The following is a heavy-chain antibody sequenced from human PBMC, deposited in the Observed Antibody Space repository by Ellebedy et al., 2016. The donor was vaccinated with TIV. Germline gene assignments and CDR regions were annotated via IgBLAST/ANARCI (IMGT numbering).Heavy chain of an antibody. CDR2: ITWNSGMV. CDR1: GFAFETFA. CDR3: VKAFQADLTYFDS. D-gene: IGHD2/OR15-2a*01. J-gene: IGHJ4*02. V-gene: IGHV3-9*01. Sequence: SLKISXAASGFAFETFAMHWVRQAPGKGLEWVSSITWNSGMVGYAVSVQGRFTISRDNDKKTLYLQMDSLKIEDTALYHCVKAFQADLTYFDSWGQGTLVTVSS.